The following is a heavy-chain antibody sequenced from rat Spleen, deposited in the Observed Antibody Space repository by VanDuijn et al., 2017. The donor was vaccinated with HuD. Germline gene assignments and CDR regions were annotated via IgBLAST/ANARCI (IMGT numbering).Heavy chain of an antibody. D-gene: IGHD1-2*01. CDR2: ISYDGSST. Sequence: EVQLVESGGGLVQPGNSLKLSCVVSGFTFSDYAMAWVRQAPTKGLEWVATISYDGSSTYYRDSVKGRFTISRDNAKSTLYLQMDSLRSEDTATYYCGKDMNYYSTYPFYVMGAWGQGTSVTVSS. CDR3: GKDMNYYSTYPFYVMGA. V-gene: IGHV5-29*01. J-gene: IGHJ4*01. CDR1: GFTFSDYA.